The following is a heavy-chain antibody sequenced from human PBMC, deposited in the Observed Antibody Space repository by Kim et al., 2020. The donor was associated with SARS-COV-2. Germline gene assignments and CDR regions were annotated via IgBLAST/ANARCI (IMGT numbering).Heavy chain of an antibody. V-gene: IGHV3-33*06. Sequence: GGSLRLSCAASGFTFSSYGMHWVRQAPGKGLEWVAVIWYDGSNKYYADSVKGRFTISRDNSKNTLYLQMNSLRAEDTAVYYCAKGAVATPVDYFDYWGQGTLVTVSS. CDR2: IWYDGSNK. CDR1: GFTFSSYG. J-gene: IGHJ4*02. CDR3: AKGAVATPVDYFDY. D-gene: IGHD2-15*01.